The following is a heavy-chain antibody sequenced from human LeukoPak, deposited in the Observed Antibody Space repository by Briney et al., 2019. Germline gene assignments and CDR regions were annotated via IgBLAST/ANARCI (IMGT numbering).Heavy chain of an antibody. D-gene: IGHD6-13*01. J-gene: IGHJ4*02. CDR1: GGSISSGGYY. CDR2: IYYSGST. CDR3: ARDLGAAAGFDY. V-gene: IGHV4-31*03. Sequence: PSETLSLTCTVSGGSISSGGYYWCWIRQHPGKGLEWIGYIYYSGSTYYNPSLKSRVTISVDTSKNQFSLKLSSVTAADTAVYYCARDLGAAAGFDYWGQGTLVTVSS.